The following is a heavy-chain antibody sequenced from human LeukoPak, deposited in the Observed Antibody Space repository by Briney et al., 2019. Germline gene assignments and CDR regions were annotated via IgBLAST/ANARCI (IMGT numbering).Heavy chain of an antibody. Sequence: ASVKVSCKASGYTFTSYDINWVRQAPGQGLEWMGWMNPNSGNTGYAQKFQGRVTMTRNSSISTAYMELSSLRSEDTAVYYCARGFVVVVAATLGDYYYMDVWGKGTTVTVSS. CDR1: GYTFTSYD. CDR2: MNPNSGNT. CDR3: ARGFVVVVAATLGDYYYMDV. D-gene: IGHD2-15*01. V-gene: IGHV1-8*01. J-gene: IGHJ6*03.